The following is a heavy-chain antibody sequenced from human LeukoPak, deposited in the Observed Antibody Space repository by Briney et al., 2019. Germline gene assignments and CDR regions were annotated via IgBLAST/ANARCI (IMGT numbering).Heavy chain of an antibody. Sequence: ASVKVSCKVSGYTLTELSMHWVRQAPGKGLEWMGNFDPENGETIYAQKFQGRVTMTEDTSTDTAYMELSSLRSDDTAVYYCARDEQVVTYWSHDAFDIWGQGTMVTVSS. CDR1: GYTLTELS. CDR3: ARDEQVVTYWSHDAFDI. V-gene: IGHV1-24*01. J-gene: IGHJ3*02. CDR2: FDPENGET. D-gene: IGHD2-21*02.